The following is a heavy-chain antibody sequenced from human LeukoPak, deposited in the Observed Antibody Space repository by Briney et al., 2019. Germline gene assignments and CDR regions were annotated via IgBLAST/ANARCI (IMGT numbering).Heavy chain of an antibody. J-gene: IGHJ4*02. D-gene: IGHD4-23*01. CDR1: GGTFSSYA. V-gene: IGHV1-69*05. Sequence: GSSVKVSCKASGGTFSSYAISWVRQAPGQGLEWMGGIIPIFGTANYAQKFQGRVTITTDESTSTAYMELSSLRSEDTAVYYCATDMYGRNYFYFWRQATLVTVSS. CDR2: IIPIFGTA. CDR3: ATDMYGRNYFYF.